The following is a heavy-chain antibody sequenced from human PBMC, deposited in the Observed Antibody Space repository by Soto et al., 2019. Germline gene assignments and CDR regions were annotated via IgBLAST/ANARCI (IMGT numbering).Heavy chain of an antibody. J-gene: IGHJ3*02. CDR3: ARGQRITILWRGAFDI. Sequence: ASVKVSCKVSGYTLTELSMHWVRQAPGKGLEWMGWINAGNGNTKYSQKFQGRVTITRDTSASTAYMELSSLRSEDTAVYYCARGQRITILWRGAFDIWGQGTMVTVSS. CDR2: INAGNGNT. D-gene: IGHD3-9*01. CDR1: GYTLTELS. V-gene: IGHV1-3*01.